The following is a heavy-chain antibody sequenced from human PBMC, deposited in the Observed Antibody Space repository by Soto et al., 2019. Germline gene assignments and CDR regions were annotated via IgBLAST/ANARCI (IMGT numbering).Heavy chain of an antibody. D-gene: IGHD6-19*01. CDR3: ARASIAVAGARDYYYGMDV. V-gene: IGHV1-3*01. J-gene: IGHJ6*02. CDR2: INAGNGNT. CDR1: GYTFTSYA. Sequence: ASVKVSCKASGYTFTSYAMHWVRQAPGQRLEWMGWINAGNGNTKYSQKFQGRVTITRDTSAGTAYMELSSLRSEDTAVYYCARASIAVAGARDYYYGMDVWGQGTTVTVSS.